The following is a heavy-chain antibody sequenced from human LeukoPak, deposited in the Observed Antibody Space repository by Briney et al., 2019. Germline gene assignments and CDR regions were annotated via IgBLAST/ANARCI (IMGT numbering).Heavy chain of an antibody. J-gene: IGHJ4*02. D-gene: IGHD3-10*01. V-gene: IGHV1-2*02. Sequence: SVKLSCTASGYTFTGFYMHSVRRAPGQGLEWMGWINPNSGGTNYAQKFQGRVTMTRDTSISTAYMELSRLRSDDTAVYYCARVLLDSWGYFDYWGQGTLVTVSS. CDR1: GYTFTGFY. CDR2: INPNSGGT. CDR3: ARVLLDSWGYFDY.